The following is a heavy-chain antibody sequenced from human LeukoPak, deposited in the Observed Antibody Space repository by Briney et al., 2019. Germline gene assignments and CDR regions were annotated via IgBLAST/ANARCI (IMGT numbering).Heavy chain of an antibody. CDR3: ARGAGCSSTSCSIDYYGKDV. CDR1: GFTFSSYD. Sequence: GGSLRLSCAASGFTFSSYDMHWVRQATGKGLEWVSAIGTAGDPYYPGSVKGRFTISRENAKNSLYLQMNSLRAGDTAVYYCARGAGCSSTSCSIDYYGKDVWGKGTTVTVSS. V-gene: IGHV3-13*05. D-gene: IGHD2-2*01. J-gene: IGHJ6*04. CDR2: IGTAGDP.